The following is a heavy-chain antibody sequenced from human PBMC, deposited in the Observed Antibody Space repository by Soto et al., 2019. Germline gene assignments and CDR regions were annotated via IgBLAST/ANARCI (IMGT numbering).Heavy chain of an antibody. CDR1: GFTFSSYG. V-gene: IGHV3-30*18. CDR2: ISYDGSNK. J-gene: IGHJ4*02. Sequence: PGGSLRLSCAASGFTFSSYGMHWVRQAPGKGLEWVAVISYDGSNKYYADSVKGRFTISRDNSKNTLYLQMNSLRAEDTAVYYCAKDRAGATTWLFDYWGQGTLVTVSS. CDR3: AKDRAGATTWLFDY. D-gene: IGHD1-26*01.